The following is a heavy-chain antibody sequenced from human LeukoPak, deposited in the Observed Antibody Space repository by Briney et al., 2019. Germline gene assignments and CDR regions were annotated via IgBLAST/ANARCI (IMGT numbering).Heavy chain of an antibody. D-gene: IGHD3-22*01. V-gene: IGHV4-59*01. CDR2: IYYSGST. Sequence: SETLSLTCTVSGGSISSYYWSWIRRPPGKGLEWIGYIYYSGSTNYNPSLKSRVTISVDTSKNQFSLKLSSVTAADTAVYYCARTPPPYYDSSGPFDYWGQGTLVTVSS. J-gene: IGHJ4*02. CDR3: ARTPPPYYDSSGPFDY. CDR1: GGSISSYY.